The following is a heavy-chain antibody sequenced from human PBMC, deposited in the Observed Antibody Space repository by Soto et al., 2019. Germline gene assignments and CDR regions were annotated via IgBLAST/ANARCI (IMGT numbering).Heavy chain of an antibody. J-gene: IGHJ5*02. CDR1: GDSVSKYY. CDR2: IHSTRSP. CDR3: ARRPDYGDYAILVT. Sequence: QVQLQESGPGLVKPSETLSLTCTVSGDSVSKYYWNWIRQPAGKGLEWIGRIHSTRSPAYNPSLQRPVTLSVYTSKSKFTLKLSLTSVTAAYTAVYYCARRPDYGDYAILVTWGKGTLVTVSS. V-gene: IGHV4-4*07. D-gene: IGHD4-17*01.